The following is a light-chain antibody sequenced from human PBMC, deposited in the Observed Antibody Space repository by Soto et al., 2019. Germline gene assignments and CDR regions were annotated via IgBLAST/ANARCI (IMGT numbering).Light chain of an antibody. CDR1: QSVLYSSNNKNY. Sequence: DIVMTQSPDSLAVSLGERATINCKSSQSVLYSSNNKNYLVWYQQKAGQPPKLLIYWASTRESGVPDRFSGSGSGTEFTLTISSLQAEDVAVYYCQQYYSTPWTFGQGTKVETK. V-gene: IGKV4-1*01. CDR2: WAS. CDR3: QQYYSTPWT. J-gene: IGKJ1*01.